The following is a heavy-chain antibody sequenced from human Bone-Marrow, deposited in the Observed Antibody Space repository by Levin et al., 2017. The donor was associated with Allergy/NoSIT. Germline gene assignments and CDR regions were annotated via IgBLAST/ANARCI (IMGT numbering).Heavy chain of an antibody. CDR3: ARVELN. CDR1: GFSFRDYT. V-gene: IGHV3-21*01. Sequence: LSLTCAASGFSFRDYTMNWVRQAPGKGLEWVSSINSRSTDIYYADSVKGRFTISRDEAKSSLYLQMNSLRVDDTAVYYCARVELNWGQGTLVTVSS. CDR2: INSRSTDI. D-gene: IGHD1-26*01. J-gene: IGHJ4*02.